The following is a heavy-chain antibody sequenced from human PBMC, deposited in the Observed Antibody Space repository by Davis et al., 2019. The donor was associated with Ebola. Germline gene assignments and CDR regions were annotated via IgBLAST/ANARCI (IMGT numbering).Heavy chain of an antibody. CDR2: ISGSGGST. V-gene: IGHV3-23*01. CDR3: AKDRWGTGDWYFADY. CDR1: GFTFSSYA. D-gene: IGHD2-21*01. Sequence: GESLKISCAASGFTFSSYAMSWVRQAPGKGLEWVSAISGSGGSTYYADSVKGRFTISRDNSKNTLYLQMNSLRAEDTAVYYCAKDRWGTGDWYFADYWGQGTLVTVSS. J-gene: IGHJ4*02.